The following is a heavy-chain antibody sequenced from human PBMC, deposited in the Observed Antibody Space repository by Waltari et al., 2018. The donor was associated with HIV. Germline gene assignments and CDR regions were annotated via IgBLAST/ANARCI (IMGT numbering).Heavy chain of an antibody. D-gene: IGHD3-16*01. V-gene: IGHV2-5*02. J-gene: IGHJ5*02. CDR2: IYWDNDK. CDR1: GFSPTTVGVV. CDR3: ARSDYDYIWGTYPRWFDP. Sequence: QITLKESGPTLVKPTQTLTLTCTFPGFSPTTVGVVVGWVRQTPGKALEWLGVIYWDNDKRYNPSLKTRLTITKDTSKNQVVLTMTNVDPVDTATYYCARSDYDYIWGTYPRWFDPWGQGSLVTVSS.